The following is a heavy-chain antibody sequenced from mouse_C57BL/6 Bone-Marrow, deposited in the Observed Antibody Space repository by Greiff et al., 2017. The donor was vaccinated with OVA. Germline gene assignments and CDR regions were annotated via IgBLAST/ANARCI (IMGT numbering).Heavy chain of an antibody. D-gene: IGHD3-2*02. Sequence: DVQLQESGPGLVKPSQSLSLTCSVTGYSITSGYYWNWIRQFPGNKLEWMGYISYDGSNNYNPSLKNRISITRDTSKNQFFLKLNSVTTEDTATYYCATAQAFYYYAMDYWGQGTSVTVSS. V-gene: IGHV3-6*01. CDR1: GYSITSGYY. J-gene: IGHJ4*01. CDR2: ISYDGSN. CDR3: ATAQAFYYYAMDY.